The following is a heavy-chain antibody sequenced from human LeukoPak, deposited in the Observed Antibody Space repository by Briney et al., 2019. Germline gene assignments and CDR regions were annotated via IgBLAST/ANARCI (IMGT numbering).Heavy chain of an antibody. V-gene: IGHV1-69*05. J-gene: IGHJ4*02. Sequence: ASVKVSRKASGGIFSSYAISWVGQAPGRGLAGMGGIIPIFGTANYAQKFQGRVTITTDESTSTAYMELSSLRSEDTAVYYCARDATGTPASYWGQGTLVTVSS. CDR1: GGIFSSYA. CDR3: ARDATGTPASY. CDR2: IIPIFGTA. D-gene: IGHD1-1*01.